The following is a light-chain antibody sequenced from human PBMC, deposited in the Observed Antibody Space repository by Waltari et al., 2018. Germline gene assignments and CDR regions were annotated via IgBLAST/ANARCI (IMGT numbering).Light chain of an antibody. J-gene: IGKJ1*01. Sequence: EIVLTQSPGTLSLSPGERATFSCRASQSVSSSYLAWYQQKPGQAPRLLIYGASSRATGIPDRFSGSGSGTDFTLTISRLEPEDFAVYYCQQYGSSRTFGQGTKVEI. V-gene: IGKV3-20*01. CDR2: GAS. CDR3: QQYGSSRT. CDR1: QSVSSSY.